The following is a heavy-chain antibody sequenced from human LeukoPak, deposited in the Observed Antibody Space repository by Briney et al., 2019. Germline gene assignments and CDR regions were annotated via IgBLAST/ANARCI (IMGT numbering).Heavy chain of an antibody. V-gene: IGHV4-59*01. CDR2: IYYSGST. J-gene: IGHJ4*02. Sequence: SETLSLTCTVFGGSISSYYWSWIRQPPGKGLEWIGYIYYSGSTNYNPSLKSRVTISVDTSKNQFSLKLSSVTAADTAVYYCARVYYYDSSGYSTPYYFDYWGQGTLVTVSS. CDR1: GGSISSYY. CDR3: ARVYYYDSSGYSTPYYFDY. D-gene: IGHD3-22*01.